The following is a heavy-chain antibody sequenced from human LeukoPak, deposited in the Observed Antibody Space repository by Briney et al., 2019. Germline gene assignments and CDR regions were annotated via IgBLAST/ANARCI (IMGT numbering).Heavy chain of an antibody. CDR3: ARGVGDYEGYFDY. V-gene: IGHV4-31*03. D-gene: IGHD4-17*01. CDR2: IYYSGST. Sequence: SETLSLTCTVSGGSISSGGYYWSWIRQHPGKGLEWIGYIYYSGSTYYNPSLKSRVTISVDTSKDQFSLKLSSVTAADTAVYYCARGVGDYEGYFDYWGQGTLVTVSS. J-gene: IGHJ4*02. CDR1: GGSISSGGYY.